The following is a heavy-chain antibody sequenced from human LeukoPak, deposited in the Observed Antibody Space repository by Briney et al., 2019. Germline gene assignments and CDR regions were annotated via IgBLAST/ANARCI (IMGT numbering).Heavy chain of an antibody. CDR3: ARDKISGYYSHFDY. D-gene: IGHD3-22*01. V-gene: IGHV3-74*01. J-gene: IGHJ4*02. CDR2: INSDGSST. CDR1: GFTFSSYW. Sequence: PGGSLRLSCAASGFTFSSYWMHWVHHAPGKGLVWVSRINSDGSSTSYADSVKGRFTISRDNAKNTLYLQMNSLRAEDTAVYYCARDKISGYYSHFDYWGQGTLVTVSS.